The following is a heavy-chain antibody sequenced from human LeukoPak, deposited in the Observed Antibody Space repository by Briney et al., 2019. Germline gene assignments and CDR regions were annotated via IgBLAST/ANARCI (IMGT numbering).Heavy chain of an antibody. CDR1: GYTFTSYA. J-gene: IGHJ4*02. D-gene: IGHD5-18*01. CDR3: ARANSRYSYDFVDY. CDR2: INAGNGNT. V-gene: IGHV1-3*01. Sequence: ASVKVSCKASGYTFTSYAMHWVRQAPGQRLEWMGWINAGNGNTKYSQKFQGRVTITGDTSASTAYMELSSLRSEDTAVYYCARANSRYSYDFVDYWGQGALVTVSS.